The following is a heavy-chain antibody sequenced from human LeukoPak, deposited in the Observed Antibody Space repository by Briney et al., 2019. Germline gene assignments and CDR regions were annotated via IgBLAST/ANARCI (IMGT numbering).Heavy chain of an antibody. J-gene: IGHJ4*02. CDR1: GFTFSSYA. Sequence: GGSLRLSCAASGFTFSSYAMSWVRQAPGKGLEWVSAISGSGGSTYYADSVKGRFTISRDNSKNTLYLQMNSLRAEDTAVYYCAKVPTIHYYDSSGYDYWGQGTLVTVSS. V-gene: IGHV3-23*01. CDR2: ISGSGGST. D-gene: IGHD3-22*01. CDR3: AKVPTIHYYDSSGYDY.